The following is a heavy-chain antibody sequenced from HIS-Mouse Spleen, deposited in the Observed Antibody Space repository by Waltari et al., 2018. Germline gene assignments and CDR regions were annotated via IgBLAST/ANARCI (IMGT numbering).Heavy chain of an antibody. CDR2: IYYSGST. J-gene: IGHJ2*01. CDR3: AREIPYSSSWYDWYFDL. Sequence: QLQLQESGPGLVKPSETLSLTCTVSGGSIRSSSSYLGWIRQPPGKGLEWIGSIYYSGSTYYNPSLKSRVTISVDTSKNQFSLKLSSVTAADTAVYYCAREIPYSSSWYDWYFDLWGRGTLVTVSS. CDR1: GGSIRSSSSY. D-gene: IGHD6-13*01. V-gene: IGHV4-39*07.